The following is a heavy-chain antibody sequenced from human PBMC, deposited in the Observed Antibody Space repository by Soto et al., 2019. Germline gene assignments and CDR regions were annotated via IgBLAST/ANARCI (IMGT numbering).Heavy chain of an antibody. D-gene: IGHD4-17*01. Sequence: SETLSLTCGVSGGSISSGGYSWSWIRQPPGKGLEWIGYIYHSGSAYYNPSLKSRLTISVDRSNNQFSLKLSSVTAADTAVYYCARAVTTAYYYYGMDVWGQGSTVTVSS. V-gene: IGHV4-30-2*01. CDR1: GGSISSGGYS. CDR2: IYHSGSA. J-gene: IGHJ6*02. CDR3: ARAVTTAYYYYGMDV.